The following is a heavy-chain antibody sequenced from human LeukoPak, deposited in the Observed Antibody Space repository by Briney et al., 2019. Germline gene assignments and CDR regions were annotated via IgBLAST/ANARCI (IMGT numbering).Heavy chain of an antibody. D-gene: IGHD3-3*01. CDR3: ATVFGNGEYYDFWSGYLY. CDR2: FDPEDGET. CDR1: GYTLTELS. Sequence: ASVKVSCKVSGYTLTELSMHWVRQAPGKGIEWMGGFDPEDGETIYAQKFQGRVTMTEDTSTDTAYMELSSLRSEDTAVYYCATVFGNGEYYDFWSGYLYWGQGTLVTVSS. J-gene: IGHJ4*02. V-gene: IGHV1-24*01.